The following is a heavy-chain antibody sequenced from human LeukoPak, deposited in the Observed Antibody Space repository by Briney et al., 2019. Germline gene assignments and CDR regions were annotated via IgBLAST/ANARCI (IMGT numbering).Heavy chain of an antibody. CDR3: TRRGDY. V-gene: IGHV3-15*01. CDR2: IKSKTDGGTT. CDR1: GFTFSNAW. J-gene: IGHJ4*02. Sequence: NPGGSLRLSCAASGFTFSNAWMSWVRQAPGKGLEWVGCIKSKTDGGTTDYAAPVKGRFTISRDDSKNTLYLQMNSLKTEDTAVYYCTRRGDYWGQGTLVTVSS.